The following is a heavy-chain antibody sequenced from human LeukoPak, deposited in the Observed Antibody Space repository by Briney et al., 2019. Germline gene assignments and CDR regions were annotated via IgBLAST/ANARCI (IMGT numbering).Heavy chain of an antibody. CDR1: GGSISSGGYY. CDR2: IYHSGST. J-gene: IGHJ3*02. CDR3: ARPLILGKAFDI. Sequence: SETLSLTCTVSGGSISSGGYYWSWIRQPPGKGLEWIGYIYHSGSTYYNPSLKSRVTISVDRSKNQFSLKLSSVTAADTAVYYCARPLILGKAFDIWGQGTMVTVSS. V-gene: IGHV4-30-2*01. D-gene: IGHD3-16*01.